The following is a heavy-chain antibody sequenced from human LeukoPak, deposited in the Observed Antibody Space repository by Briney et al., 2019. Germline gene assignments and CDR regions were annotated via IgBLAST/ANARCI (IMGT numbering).Heavy chain of an antibody. D-gene: IGHD3-10*01. Sequence: GGSLRLSCAASGFTFSNYPMNWVRQAPGKGLEWVSYIGSGGSPIYYADSVRGRFSISRDNAKNSLYLQMSSLRAEDTAVYYCARSSYGSGSRPLRYWGQGTLVTVSS. CDR3: ARSSYGSGSRPLRY. V-gene: IGHV3-48*03. J-gene: IGHJ4*02. CDR1: GFTFSNYP. CDR2: IGSGGSPI.